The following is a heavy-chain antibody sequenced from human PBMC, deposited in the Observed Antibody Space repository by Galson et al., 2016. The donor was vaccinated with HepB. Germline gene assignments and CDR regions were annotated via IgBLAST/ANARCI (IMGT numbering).Heavy chain of an antibody. CDR3: AKGRYSRRFCLEW. D-gene: IGHD5-18*01. CDR2: ILPIFGTT. V-gene: IGHV1-69*13. Sequence: SVKVSCKASGGTLSTYGFTWVRRAPGQGLEWMGTILPIFGTTNYAPQFQGRVTITSDESTTTVYMDLSNLRSDDTAVYYCAKGRYSRRFCLEWWGQGTLVAVSS. CDR1: GGTLSTYG. J-gene: IGHJ4*02.